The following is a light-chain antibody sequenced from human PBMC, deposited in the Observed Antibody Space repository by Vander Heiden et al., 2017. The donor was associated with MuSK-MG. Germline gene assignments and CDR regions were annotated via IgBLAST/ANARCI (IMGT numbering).Light chain of an antibody. CDR1: QSISSW. CDR3: QQYKSYPWT. Sequence: DIQMTQSPSTLSASVGDRVTITCRASQSISSWLAWYQQKAGKAPKLLIYKASNLESGVPSRFSGSGSGTEFTLTISSLQPDDFATYYCQQYKSYPWTFGPGTKVEIK. CDR2: KAS. J-gene: IGKJ1*01. V-gene: IGKV1-5*03.